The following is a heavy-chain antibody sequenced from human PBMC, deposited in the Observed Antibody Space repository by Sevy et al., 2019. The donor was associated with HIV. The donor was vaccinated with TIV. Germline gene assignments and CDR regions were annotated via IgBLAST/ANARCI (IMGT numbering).Heavy chain of an antibody. D-gene: IGHD5-12*01. V-gene: IGHV3-30-3*01. Sequence: GGSLRLSCAASGFTFSSYAMHWVRQAPGKVLEWVAVISYDGSNKYYADSVKGRFTISRDNSKNTLYLQMNSLRAEDTAVYYCAREWMRKIDAFDIWGQGTMVTVSS. J-gene: IGHJ3*02. CDR1: GFTFSSYA. CDR3: AREWMRKIDAFDI. CDR2: ISYDGSNK.